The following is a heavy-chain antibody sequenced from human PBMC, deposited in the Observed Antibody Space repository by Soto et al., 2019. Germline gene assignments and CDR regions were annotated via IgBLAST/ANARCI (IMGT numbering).Heavy chain of an antibody. V-gene: IGHV4-34*01. CDR3: ARLGYGSGSYYPYYYYGMDV. Sequence: XETLSLTSAVYGGSFSGYYWSWILQPPGKGLEWIGEINHSGSTNYNPSLKSRVTISVDTSKNQFSLKLSSVTAADTAVYYCARLGYGSGSYYPYYYYGMDVWGQGTTVTVSS. CDR1: GGSFSGYY. CDR2: INHSGST. J-gene: IGHJ6*02. D-gene: IGHD3-10*01.